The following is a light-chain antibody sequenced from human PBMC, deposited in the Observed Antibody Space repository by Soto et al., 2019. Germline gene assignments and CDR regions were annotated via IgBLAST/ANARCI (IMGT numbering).Light chain of an antibody. CDR3: QQYNNWPF. J-gene: IGKJ5*01. V-gene: IGKV3-15*01. Sequence: EIVLTQSPGTLSLSPGERATLSGRASQSVSSNLAWYQQKPGQAPRLLIYGASTRATGIPARFSGSGSGTEFTLTISSLQSEDFAVYYCQQYNNWPFFGQGTRLEIK. CDR2: GAS. CDR1: QSVSSN.